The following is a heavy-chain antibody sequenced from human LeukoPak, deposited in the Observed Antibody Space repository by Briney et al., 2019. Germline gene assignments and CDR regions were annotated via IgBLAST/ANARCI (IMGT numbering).Heavy chain of an antibody. Sequence: GGSLRLSCVASGFSFSTSLMGWVRQAPGKGLEWVSAISGGGETTYYADSVKGRFTISRDNSESTLYLRMDSLGADDTAVYYCAKVREAWGYWGQGTQVTVSS. V-gene: IGHV3-23*01. D-gene: IGHD1-26*01. CDR1: GFSFSTSL. J-gene: IGHJ4*02. CDR3: AKVREAWGY. CDR2: ISGGGETT.